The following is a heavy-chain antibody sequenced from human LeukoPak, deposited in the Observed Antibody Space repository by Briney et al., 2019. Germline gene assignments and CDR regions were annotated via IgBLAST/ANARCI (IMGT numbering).Heavy chain of an antibody. CDR2: IKEDGSAK. CDR1: GFTFSNYW. Sequence: GGSLRLSCAASGFTFSNYWMSWVRQAPGKGLEWVANIKEDGSAKYYVDSVKGRFTISRDNSKNTLYLQMNSLRGEDTAVYYCAKGEYDTDYWGQGTLVTVSS. V-gene: IGHV3-7*01. CDR3: AKGEYDTDY. J-gene: IGHJ4*02. D-gene: IGHD3-22*01.